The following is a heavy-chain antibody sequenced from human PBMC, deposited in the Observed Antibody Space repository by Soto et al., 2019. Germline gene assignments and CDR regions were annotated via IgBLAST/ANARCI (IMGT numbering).Heavy chain of an antibody. CDR3: IQSRCGGDCLQSYASYYYYGVDV. CDR2: IYWDDDK. CDR1: GFSLSTSGVG. J-gene: IGHJ6*02. V-gene: IGHV2-5*02. D-gene: IGHD2-21*02. Sequence: SGPTLVNPTQTLTLTCTFSGFSLSTSGVGVGWIRQPPGKALEWLGIIYWDDDKRYRPSLKSRLTITKDTSKNQLVLTMTNMDAVGTATYYCIQSRCGGDCLQSYASYYYYGVDVWGQGTTVTVSS.